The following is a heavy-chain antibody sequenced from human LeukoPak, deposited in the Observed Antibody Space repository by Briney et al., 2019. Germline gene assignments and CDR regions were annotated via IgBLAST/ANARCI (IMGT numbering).Heavy chain of an antibody. CDR3: ARDLPIGGYDSSGYIDY. CDR2: ISYDGSNK. V-gene: IGHV3-30-3*01. Sequence: PGGSLRLSCAASGFTFSSYAMHWVRQAPGKGLEWVAVISYDGSNKYYADSVKGRFTISRDNSKNTLYLQMNSLRAEDTAVYCCARDLPIGGYDSSGYIDYWGQGTLVTVSS. D-gene: IGHD3-22*01. CDR1: GFTFSSYA. J-gene: IGHJ4*02.